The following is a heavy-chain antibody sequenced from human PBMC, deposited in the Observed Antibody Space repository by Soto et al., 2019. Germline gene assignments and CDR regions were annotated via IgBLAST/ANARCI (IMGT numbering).Heavy chain of an antibody. Sequence: SETLSLTCTVSGGSISSGGYYWSWIRQHPGKGLEWIGYIYYSGSTYYNPYLKSRVTISVDTSKNQFSLKLSSVTAADTAVYYCAREGMSCSSTSCSYGMDVWGQGTTVTVSS. D-gene: IGHD2-2*01. CDR1: GGSISSGGYY. V-gene: IGHV4-31*03. CDR3: AREGMSCSSTSCSYGMDV. J-gene: IGHJ6*02. CDR2: IYYSGST.